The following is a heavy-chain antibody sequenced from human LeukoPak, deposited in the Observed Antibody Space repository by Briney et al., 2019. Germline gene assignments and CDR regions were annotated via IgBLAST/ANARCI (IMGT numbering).Heavy chain of an antibody. V-gene: IGHV4-61*02. CDR2: IYTSGST. J-gene: IGHJ6*03. Sequence: PSETLSLTCTVSGGSISSGSYYWSWIRQPAGKGLEWIGRIYTSGSTNYNPSLKSRVTISVDTSKNQFSLKLSSVTAADTAVYYCARLGYCSSTSCSPKEGVFGDRGDYYYYYYMDVWGKGTTVTVSS. D-gene: IGHD2-2*01. CDR3: ARLGYCSSTSCSPKEGVFGDRGDYYYYYYMDV. CDR1: GGSISSGSYY.